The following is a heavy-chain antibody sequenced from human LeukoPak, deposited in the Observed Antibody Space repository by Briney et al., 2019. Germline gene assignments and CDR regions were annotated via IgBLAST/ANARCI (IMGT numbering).Heavy chain of an antibody. CDR1: GFTFSSYD. J-gene: IGHJ3*02. Sequence: GGSLRLSCAASGFTFSSYDMHWVRQAPGKGLEWVSGIGTAGDTYYPGSIKGRFTFSRENAKNSLFLQMNGLRVGDTALYYCSRGSYCSGGACSPVGAFDIWGQGTVVTVSS. V-gene: IGHV3-13*01. D-gene: IGHD2-15*01. CDR2: IGTAGDT. CDR3: SRGSYCSGGACSPVGAFDI.